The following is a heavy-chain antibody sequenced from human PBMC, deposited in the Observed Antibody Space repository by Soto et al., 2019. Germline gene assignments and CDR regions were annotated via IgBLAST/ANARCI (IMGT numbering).Heavy chain of an antibody. J-gene: IGHJ4*02. Sequence: GGSLRLSCAASGLTFSSYAMSWVRQAPGKGLEWVSAISGSGGSTYYADSVKGRFTISRDNSKNTLYLQMNSLRAEDTAMYYCTTDRGYLTFDYWGPGTLVTVSS. CDR3: TTDRGYLTFDY. D-gene: IGHD3-22*01. V-gene: IGHV3-23*01. CDR2: ISGSGGST. CDR1: GLTFSSYA.